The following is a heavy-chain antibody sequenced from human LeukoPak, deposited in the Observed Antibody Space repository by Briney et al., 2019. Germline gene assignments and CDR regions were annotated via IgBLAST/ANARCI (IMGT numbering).Heavy chain of an antibody. CDR1: GYTFRGNY. J-gene: IGHJ4*02. CDR2: IDANNGDT. Sequence: ASVRVSCKASGYTFRGNYIHWLRQAPGQGLEWMGWIDANNGDTKSAQKFQGRVTMSRDTSISTAYMDLSSLSPDDAAVYYCARDPSSVTLYFFDYWGEGTLVTVSS. D-gene: IGHD4-11*01. CDR3: ARDPSSVTLYFFDY. V-gene: IGHV1-2*02.